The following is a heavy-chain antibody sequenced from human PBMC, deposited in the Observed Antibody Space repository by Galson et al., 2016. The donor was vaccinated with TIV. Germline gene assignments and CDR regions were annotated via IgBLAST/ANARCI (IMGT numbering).Heavy chain of an antibody. J-gene: IGHJ4*02. Sequence: SVKVSCKASGYTFTGYYIHWVRQAPGQGLEWMGRINPSNDVTDYAQNFQGRVTMTRDTSIMTVYMELSSLRSDDTALYYCARMSRVTAPDSEYYFDYWGQGTLVTVSS. CDR1: GYTFTGYY. D-gene: IGHD6-13*01. V-gene: IGHV1-2*06. CDR3: ARMSRVTAPDSEYYFDY. CDR2: INPSNDVT.